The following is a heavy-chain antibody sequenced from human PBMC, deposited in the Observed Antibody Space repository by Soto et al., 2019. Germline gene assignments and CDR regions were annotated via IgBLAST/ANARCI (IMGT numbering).Heavy chain of an antibody. Sequence: ASVKVSCKASGYTFTSYYMHWVRQAPGQGLEWMGIINPSGGNTNYAQKFQEGVTITRDMSTSTAYMELSSLRSEDTAVYYCAAASTYYYDSSGYSDYWGQGTLVTVSS. J-gene: IGHJ4*02. V-gene: IGHV1-46*01. CDR2: INPSGGNT. CDR3: AAASTYYYDSSGYSDY. CDR1: GYTFTSYY. D-gene: IGHD3-22*01.